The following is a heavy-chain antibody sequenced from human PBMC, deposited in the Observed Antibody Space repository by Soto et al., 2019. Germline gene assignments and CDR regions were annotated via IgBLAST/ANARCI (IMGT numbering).Heavy chain of an antibody. D-gene: IGHD2-15*01. CDR3: AREPYCSGGSCYPFDY. J-gene: IGHJ4*02. CDR2: IYYSGST. Sequence: QVQLQESGPGLVKPSQTLSLTCTVSGGSISSGDYYWSWIRQPPGKGLEWIGYIYYSGSTYYNPSLKGRVTISVDTSKNQFSLKLSSVTAADTAVYYCAREPYCSGGSCYPFDYWGQGTLVTVSS. V-gene: IGHV4-30-4*01. CDR1: GGSISSGDYY.